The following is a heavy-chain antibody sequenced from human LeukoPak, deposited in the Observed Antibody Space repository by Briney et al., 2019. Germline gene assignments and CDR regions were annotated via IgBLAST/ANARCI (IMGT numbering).Heavy chain of an antibody. V-gene: IGHV1-3*03. CDR3: ARGSSGYYYRAFDI. D-gene: IGHD3-22*01. CDR1: GYTFTSYA. CDR2: INAGNGNT. Sequence: EASVKVSCKASGYTFTSYAMHWVRQAPGQRLEWMGWINAGNGNTKYSQEFQGRVTITRDTSASTAYMELSSLRSEDMAVYYCARGSSGYYYRAFDIWGQGTMVTVSS. J-gene: IGHJ3*02.